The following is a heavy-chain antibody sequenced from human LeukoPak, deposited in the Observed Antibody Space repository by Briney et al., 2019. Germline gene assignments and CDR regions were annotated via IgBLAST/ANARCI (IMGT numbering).Heavy chain of an antibody. D-gene: IGHD2-2*01. CDR1: GGSISSGSCY. J-gene: IGHJ4*02. CDR2: IYTSGST. Sequence: SQTLSLTCTVSGGSISSGSCYWSWIRQPAGKGLEWIGRIYTSGSTNYNPSLKSRVTISVDTSKNQFSLKLSSVTAADTAVYYCARFGCSSTSCLGFWGQGTLVTVSS. CDR3: ARFGCSSTSCLGF. V-gene: IGHV4-61*02.